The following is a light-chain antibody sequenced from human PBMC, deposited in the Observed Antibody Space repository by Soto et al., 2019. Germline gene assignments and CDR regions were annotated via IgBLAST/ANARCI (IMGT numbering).Light chain of an antibody. Sequence: DIQMTQSPSSLSASVGDRVTITCRASQTITTYLNWYQQKPGKGPQLLIYSTATLHSGVPSRFSGSGLGTEYTLTISDLQPEDSGIYSCQQSYSTPRTFGQGTKVEI. J-gene: IGKJ1*01. V-gene: IGKV1-39*01. CDR1: QTITTY. CDR2: STA. CDR3: QQSYSTPRT.